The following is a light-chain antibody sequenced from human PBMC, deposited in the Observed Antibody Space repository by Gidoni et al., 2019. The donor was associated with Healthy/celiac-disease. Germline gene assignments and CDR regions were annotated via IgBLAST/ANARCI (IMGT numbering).Light chain of an antibody. J-gene: IGKJ4*01. CDR1: QSVSSY. CDR3: QQRSNWPPLT. V-gene: IGKV3-11*01. CDR2: HAS. Sequence: EIVLTQSPATLSLSPGERATLSCRASQSVSSYLAWYQQKPGQAPRLLIYHASNRATGIPARFSGSGSGTDFTLTISSLEPEDFAVYYCQQRSNWPPLTFDGGTKVEIK.